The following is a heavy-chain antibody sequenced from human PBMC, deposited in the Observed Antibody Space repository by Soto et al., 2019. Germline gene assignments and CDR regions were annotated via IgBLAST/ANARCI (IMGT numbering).Heavy chain of an antibody. D-gene: IGHD5-12*01. J-gene: IGHJ6*02. CDR3: SREVATRDV. V-gene: IGHV1-18*01. CDR2: IRAYNGNT. Sequence: QVQLVQSGAEVKKPGASVKVSCKASGYTFTSYGISWVRQAPGQGLEWMGWIRAYNGNTNYAQKLQGRVTMTTDTPQRTGYRRPGSSRSDDTVMNYCSREVATRDVCGQGTTVTVPS. CDR1: GYTFTSYG.